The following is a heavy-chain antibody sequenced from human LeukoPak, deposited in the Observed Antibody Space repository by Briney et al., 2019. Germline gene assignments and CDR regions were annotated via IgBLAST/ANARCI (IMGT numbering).Heavy chain of an antibody. V-gene: IGHV3-30*04. CDR1: GFTFSSYA. Sequence: GGSLRLSCAASGFTFSSYAMHWVRQAPGKGLEWVAVISYDGSNKYYADSAKGRFTISRDNSKNTLYLQMNSLRAEDTAVYYCAKGGYSSGWWFGAFDIWGQGTMVTVSS. CDR2: ISYDGSNK. CDR3: AKGGYSSGWWFGAFDI. J-gene: IGHJ3*02. D-gene: IGHD6-19*01.